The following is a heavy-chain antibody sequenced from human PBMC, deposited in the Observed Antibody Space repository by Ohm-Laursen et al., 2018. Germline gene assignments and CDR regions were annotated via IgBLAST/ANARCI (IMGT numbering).Heavy chain of an antibody. CDR3: ARMSGKYTFDY. Sequence: PPVTLSLTCTVSGDSLSSYSWSWIRQPPGQGLEWIGYIYYSGSTNYNPSLKSRVSISVDTSKNQFPLKLSSVTAADTAVYYCARMSGKYTFDYWGQGTLVTASS. CDR2: IYYSGST. V-gene: IGHV4-59*01. CDR1: GDSLSSYS. J-gene: IGHJ4*02. D-gene: IGHD1-26*01.